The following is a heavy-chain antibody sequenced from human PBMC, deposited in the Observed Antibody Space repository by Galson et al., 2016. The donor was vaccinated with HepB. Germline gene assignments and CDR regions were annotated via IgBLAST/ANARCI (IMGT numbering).Heavy chain of an antibody. V-gene: IGHV4-39*01. Sequence: SLTCTVSGGSINSTSSYWGWIRQPPGKGLEWIGSMYYSGNTFYNPSLILRVTISVDTSKNQFSLKVTSVTAEDTAVYYCAGHPYYDSTGYYLSNNWFDPWGQGTLVTVSP. CDR3: AGHPYYDSTGYYLSNNWFDP. J-gene: IGHJ5*02. CDR2: MYYSGNT. CDR1: GGSINSTSSY. D-gene: IGHD3-22*01.